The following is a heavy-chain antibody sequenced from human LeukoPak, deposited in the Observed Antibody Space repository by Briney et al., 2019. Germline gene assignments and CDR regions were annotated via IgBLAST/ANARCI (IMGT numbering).Heavy chain of an antibody. J-gene: IGHJ4*02. V-gene: IGHV3-23*01. D-gene: IGHD3-22*01. CDR2: SSGSGGSA. CDR3: AKQYLPRGTMTDFDY. CDR1: RFTFSNYA. Sequence: PGGSLRLSCAASRFTFSNYAMSWVRQAPGKGLERDTVSSGSGGSAFYAESVKGRFNISRDNSKNTLYLQMNSLRAEDTAVYYCAKQYLPRGTMTDFDYWGQGTLVTVSS.